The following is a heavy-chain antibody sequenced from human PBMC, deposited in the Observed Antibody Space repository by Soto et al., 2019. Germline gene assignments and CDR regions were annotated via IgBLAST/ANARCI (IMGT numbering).Heavy chain of an antibody. CDR2: IGAARDQ. J-gene: IGHJ6*02. CDR3: ARAYTGRLPRRADYYYALDV. V-gene: IGHV3-13*05. CDR1: GFTFSDYD. Sequence: GGSLRLSCTASGFTFSDYDMHWVRQAAGKVLEWVSTIGAARDQYYTGSVKGRFTISRENARNSMFLRMNSVTVGDTAVYYCARAYTGRLPRRADYYYALDVWGQGTKVTVSS. D-gene: IGHD2-15*01.